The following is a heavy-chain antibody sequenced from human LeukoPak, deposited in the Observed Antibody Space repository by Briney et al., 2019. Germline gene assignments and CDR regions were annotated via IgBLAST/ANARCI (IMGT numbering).Heavy chain of an antibody. CDR1: GGSFSGYY. J-gene: IGHJ6*02. Sequence: SETLSLTCAVYGGSFSGYYWSWIRQPPGKGLEWIGEINHSGSTNYNPSPKSRVTISVDTSKNQFSLKLSSVTAADTAVYYCARERRAMVYYGMDVWGQGTTVTVPS. V-gene: IGHV4-34*01. CDR3: ARERRAMVYYGMDV. CDR2: INHSGST. D-gene: IGHD5-18*01.